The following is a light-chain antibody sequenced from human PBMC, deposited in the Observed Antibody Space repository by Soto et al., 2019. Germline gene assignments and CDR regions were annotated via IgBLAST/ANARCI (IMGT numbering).Light chain of an antibody. CDR2: APS. CDR1: QSISSY. Sequence: DIQMTQSPSSLSASVGDRVTITCRASQSISSYLNWYQQKPGKAPKLLIYAPSSLQSGVPSRFSGSGSGTDFTLTISSLQPEDFATYYCQQSYSTPPLFGQGTKLEIK. J-gene: IGKJ2*01. CDR3: QQSYSTPPL. V-gene: IGKV1-39*01.